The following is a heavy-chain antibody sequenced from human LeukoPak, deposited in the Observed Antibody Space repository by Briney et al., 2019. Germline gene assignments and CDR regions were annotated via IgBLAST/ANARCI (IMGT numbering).Heavy chain of an antibody. J-gene: IGHJ4*02. CDR2: IYTSGST. CDR3: AGARITFGGVIVKPFDY. CDR1: GGSISIYY. D-gene: IGHD3-16*02. Sequence: SETLSLTCTVSGGSISIYYWNWIRQPAGKGLEWIGRIYTSGSTTYNPSLKSRVTMSVDTSKNQFSLQLNSVTAADTAVYYCAGARITFGGVIVKPFDYWGQGTLVTVSS. V-gene: IGHV4-4*07.